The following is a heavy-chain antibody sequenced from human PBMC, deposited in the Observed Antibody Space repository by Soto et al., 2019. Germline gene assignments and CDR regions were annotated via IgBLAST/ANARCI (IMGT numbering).Heavy chain of an antibody. CDR3: ARGAYYYGMDV. V-gene: IGHV4-31*03. J-gene: IGHJ6*02. CDR2: IYYSGST. Sequence: QVQLQESGPGLVKPSQTLSLTCTVSGGSISSGGYYWSWIRQHPGKGLEWIGYIYYSGSTYYNPSLRSRVTISVATSKNQCSLKLSSVTAADTAVYYCARGAYYYGMDVWGQGTTVTVSS. CDR1: GGSISSGGYY.